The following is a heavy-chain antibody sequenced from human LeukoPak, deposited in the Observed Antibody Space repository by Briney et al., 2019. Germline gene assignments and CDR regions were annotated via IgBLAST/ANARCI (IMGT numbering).Heavy chain of an antibody. Sequence: SETLSLTCAVYGGSFSGYYWSWIRQPPGKGLEGIGEINHSGSTTHNPSLKSRVTISVDTSKNQFSLKLSSVAAADTAVYYCAGACYDVWSAVGAFDIWVQGTMVAVCS. CDR3: AGACYDVWSAVGAFDI. CDR1: GGSFSGYY. D-gene: IGHD3-3*01. J-gene: IGHJ3*02. CDR2: INHSGST. V-gene: IGHV4-34*01.